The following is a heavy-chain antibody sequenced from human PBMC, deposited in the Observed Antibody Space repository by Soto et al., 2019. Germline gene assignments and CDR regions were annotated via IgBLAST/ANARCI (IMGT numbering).Heavy chain of an antibody. J-gene: IGHJ4*03. Sequence: SETLSLTCTVSGDSISSGSYWGWIRQPPGEGPEWIASIYHGGTTFYNPSLKSRISISVDTSKNQFSLRLTSVTAADPATYYCARVHVMVVAGSTFDYWGRGTLVTVSS. D-gene: IGHD6-19*01. CDR3: ARVHVMVVAGSTFDY. CDR2: IYHGGTT. CDR1: GDSISSGSY. V-gene: IGHV4-38-2*02.